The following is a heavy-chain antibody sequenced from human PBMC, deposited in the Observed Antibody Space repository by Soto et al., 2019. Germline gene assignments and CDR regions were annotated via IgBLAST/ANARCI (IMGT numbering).Heavy chain of an antibody. CDR3: ARDAISGWHTPGYFGY. D-gene: IGHD6-19*01. V-gene: IGHV4-31*03. Sequence: SETLSLTCTVSGGSISSGGYYWSWIRQHPGKGLEWIGYIYYSGSTYYNPSLKSRVTISVDTSKNQFSLKLSSVTAADTAVYYCARDAISGWHTPGYFGYWGQGTLVTVSS. CDR2: IYYSGST. CDR1: GGSISSGGYY. J-gene: IGHJ4*02.